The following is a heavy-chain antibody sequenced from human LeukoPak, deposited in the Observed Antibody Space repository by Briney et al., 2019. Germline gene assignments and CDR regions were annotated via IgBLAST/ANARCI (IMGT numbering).Heavy chain of an antibody. CDR3: ARTIEEYCSGGSCYHYYFDY. J-gene: IGHJ4*02. V-gene: IGHV3-21*01. Sequence: GGSLRLSCAASGFTFSSYSMDWVRQAPGKGLEWVSSISSSSSYIYYADSVKGRFTISRDNAKNSLYLQMNSLRAEDTAVYYCARTIEEYCSGGSCYHYYFDYWGQGTLVTVSS. D-gene: IGHD2-15*01. CDR2: ISSSSSYI. CDR1: GFTFSSYS.